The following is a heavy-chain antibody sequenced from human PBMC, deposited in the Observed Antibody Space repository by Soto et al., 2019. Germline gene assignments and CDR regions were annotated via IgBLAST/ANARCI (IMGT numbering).Heavy chain of an antibody. CDR3: AQAPTGLDV. J-gene: IGHJ6*02. Sequence: GSLRLSGAASGXTFGSYKMNWVRQAPGKGLEWISYIISSGSAIYYAESVEGRLNIYRDNAKKSLYLQMNSMRVEDTAIYYCAQAPTGLDVWGQGTTVTVSS. CDR1: GXTFGSYK. CDR2: IISSGSAI. D-gene: IGHD1-1*01. V-gene: IGHV3-48*03.